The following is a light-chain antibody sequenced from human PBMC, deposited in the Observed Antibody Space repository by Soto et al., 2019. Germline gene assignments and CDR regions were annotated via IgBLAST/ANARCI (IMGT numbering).Light chain of an antibody. J-gene: IGKJ1*01. CDR1: QSISSY. V-gene: IGKV1-39*01. Sequence: DIQMTQPPSSLSASVGDRVTITCRASQSISSYLNWYQQKPGKAPKLLIYAASSLQSGVPSRFSGSGSGTDFTLTIRSLQPEDSATYYCQQGYDTFWTFGQGTKVDIK. CDR2: AAS. CDR3: QQGYDTFWT.